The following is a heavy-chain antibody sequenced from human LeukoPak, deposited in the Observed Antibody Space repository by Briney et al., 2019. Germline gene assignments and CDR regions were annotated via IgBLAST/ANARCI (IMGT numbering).Heavy chain of an antibody. Sequence: PGGSLRLSCAASGFTFSSYGMHWVRQAPGKGLEWVAVISYDGSNKYYADSVMGRSTISRDNSKSTVALQMYSLRAEDTAVYYCAKPAQTDCGGDCFFDYWGQGTLVTVSS. D-gene: IGHD2-21*02. CDR2: ISYDGSNK. J-gene: IGHJ4*02. CDR3: AKPAQTDCGGDCFFDY. CDR1: GFTFSSYG. V-gene: IGHV3-30*18.